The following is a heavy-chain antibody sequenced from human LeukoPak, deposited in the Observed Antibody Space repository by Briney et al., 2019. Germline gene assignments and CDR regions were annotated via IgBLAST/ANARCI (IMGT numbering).Heavy chain of an antibody. V-gene: IGHV1-58*02. CDR1: GFTFSSSA. Sequence: GASVKVSCKASGFTFSSSAMQWVRQARGQRLEWIGWIVVGSSNTNYAQKFQERVTITRDMSTSTVYMELSSLRSEDTAVYYCARGGVDTAMVYPSDVFDIWGQGTMVTVSS. J-gene: IGHJ3*02. CDR3: ARGGVDTAMVYPSDVFDI. D-gene: IGHD5-18*01. CDR2: IVVGSSNT.